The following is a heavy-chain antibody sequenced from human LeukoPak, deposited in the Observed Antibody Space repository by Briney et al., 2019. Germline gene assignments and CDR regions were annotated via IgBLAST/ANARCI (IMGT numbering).Heavy chain of an antibody. CDR1: GASINSGDYY. V-gene: IGHV4-30-4*02. CDR3: ARGSPPRFDY. CDR2: IYYSGYT. D-gene: IGHD2-15*01. Sequence: SETLSLTCTVSGASINSGDYYWSWIRQPPGKGLEWLGCIYYSGYTYYNPSLKSRVTISVDTSKNQFSLKLSSVTAADTAVYYCARGSPPRFDYWGQGTLVTVSS. J-gene: IGHJ4*02.